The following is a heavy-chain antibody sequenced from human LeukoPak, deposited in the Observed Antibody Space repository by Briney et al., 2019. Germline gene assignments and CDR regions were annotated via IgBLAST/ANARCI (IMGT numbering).Heavy chain of an antibody. Sequence: GGSLRLSCAASGFPFSFYSVHWVRQAPGKGLEWVAVISSGGTNQYFADFVKGRFAISRDKSKNTLFLQMNSLRPEDTAVYYCATSYSSSSYDLDYWGQGTPVTVSS. CDR2: ISSGGTNQ. CDR3: ATSYSSSSYDLDY. J-gene: IGHJ4*02. V-gene: IGHV3-30*09. D-gene: IGHD6-6*01. CDR1: GFPFSFYS.